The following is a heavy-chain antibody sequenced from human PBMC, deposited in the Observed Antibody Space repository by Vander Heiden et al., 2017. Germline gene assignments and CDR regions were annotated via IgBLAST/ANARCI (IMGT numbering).Heavy chain of an antibody. Sequence: EVQLLASGGGLVQPGGALRRSCAAPGFPLSSYAMAWVRQAPGKGLELVSAISGSGGSTYDADSVKGRFTISRDNSKNTLYLQMNSLRAEDTAVYYCAKQGMIVVVITTLFDYWGQGTLVTVSS. D-gene: IGHD3-22*01. CDR3: AKQGMIVVVITTLFDY. CDR1: GFPLSSYA. CDR2: ISGSGGST. V-gene: IGHV3-23*01. J-gene: IGHJ4*02.